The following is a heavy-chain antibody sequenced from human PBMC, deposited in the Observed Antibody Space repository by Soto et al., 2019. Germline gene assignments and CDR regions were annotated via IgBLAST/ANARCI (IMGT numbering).Heavy chain of an antibody. V-gene: IGHV4-34*01. CDR2: INHSGST. J-gene: IGHJ6*02. D-gene: IGHD3-10*01. CDR3: ARVTMVRGVIISGYYYYGMDV. Sequence: PSETLSLTCAVYGGSFSGYYWSWIRQPPGKGLEWIGEINHSGSTNYNPSLKSRVTISVDTSKNQFSLKLSSVTAADTAVYYCARVTMVRGVIISGYYYYGMDVWGQGTTVT. CDR1: GGSFSGYY.